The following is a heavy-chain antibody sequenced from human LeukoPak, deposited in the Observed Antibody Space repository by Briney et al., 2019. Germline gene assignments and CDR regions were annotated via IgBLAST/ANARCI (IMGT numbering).Heavy chain of an antibody. CDR3: ARDGPAGFDP. CDR2: IYHSGST. V-gene: IGHV4-30-2*01. J-gene: IGHJ5*02. Sequence: SQTLSPTCAVSGGSISSGGYSWSWIRQPPGKGLEWIGYIYHSGSTYYNPSLKSRVTISVDRSKNQFSLKLSSVTAAGTAVYYCARDGPAGFDPWGQGTLVTVSS. CDR1: GGSISSGGYS.